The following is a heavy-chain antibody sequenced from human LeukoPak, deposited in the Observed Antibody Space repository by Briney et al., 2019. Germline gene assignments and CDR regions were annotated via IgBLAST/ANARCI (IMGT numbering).Heavy chain of an antibody. CDR2: ISSSGSII. J-gene: IGHJ4*02. V-gene: IGHV3-48*03. CDR1: GFTFSSYE. Sequence: AGGSLRLSCAASGFTFSSYEMNWVRQAPGKGLEWVSYISSSGSIIYYADSVKGRFTISRDNAKNSLSLQMNSLRAEDTAVYYCARAREDYCRGDKCAVYWGQGTLVTVSS. CDR3: ARAREDYCRGDKCAVY. D-gene: IGHD2-21*01.